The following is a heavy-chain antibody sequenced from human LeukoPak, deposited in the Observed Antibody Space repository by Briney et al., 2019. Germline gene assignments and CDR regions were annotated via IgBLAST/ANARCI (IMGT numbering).Heavy chain of an antibody. J-gene: IGHJ3*02. D-gene: IGHD3-16*01. CDR3: ARDDALGDDALDI. Sequence: GRSLRLSCAASGFTFSSYGMLWVRPAPGKGLEGVAVILNDGSKEKYADSVKGRFTISRDNSKNTLFLQMNSLRAEDTAVYYCARDDALGDDALDIWGQGTMVTVSS. V-gene: IGHV3-33*01. CDR2: ILNDGSKE. CDR1: GFTFSSYG.